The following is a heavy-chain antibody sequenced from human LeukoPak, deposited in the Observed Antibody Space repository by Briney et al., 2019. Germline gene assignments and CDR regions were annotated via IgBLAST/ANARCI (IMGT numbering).Heavy chain of an antibody. J-gene: IGHJ4*02. CDR3: ARYSSSSSVYY. CDR2: INHSGST. V-gene: IGHV4-34*01. D-gene: IGHD6-6*01. CDR1: GGSFSGYY. Sequence: ETLSLTCAVYGGSFSGYYWSWIRQPPGKGLEWIGEINHSGSTNYNPSLKSRVTISVDTSKNQFSLKLSSVTAADTAVYYCARYSSSSSVYYWGQGTLVTVSS.